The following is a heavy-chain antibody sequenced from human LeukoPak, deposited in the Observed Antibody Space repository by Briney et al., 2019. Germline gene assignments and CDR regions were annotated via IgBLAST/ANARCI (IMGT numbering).Heavy chain of an antibody. J-gene: IGHJ4*02. D-gene: IGHD7-27*01. Sequence: GGSLRLSCTASGFTFSSYSMNWVRQAPGKGLEGVSYISSSSSNIFYADSFKGRFTISRDNAQNSLYLQMNSLRVEDTAVYYCARDPPGAHFDYWGQGTLVTVSS. CDR2: ISSSSSNI. CDR3: ARDPPGAHFDY. V-gene: IGHV3-21*01. CDR1: GFTFSSYS.